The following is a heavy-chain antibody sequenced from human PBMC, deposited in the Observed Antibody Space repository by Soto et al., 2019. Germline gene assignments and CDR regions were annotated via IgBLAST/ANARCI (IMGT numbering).Heavy chain of an antibody. CDR1: GFTFSSYG. CDR2: IWYDGSNK. V-gene: IGHV3-33*01. Sequence: QVQLVESGGGVVQPGRSLRLSCAASGFTFSSYGMHWVRQAPGKGLEWVAVIWYDGSNKYYADFVKGRFTISRDNSKNTLYLQMNSLRAEDTAVYYCAREFGGYSYGGGNWFDPWGQGTLVTVSS. D-gene: IGHD5-18*01. J-gene: IGHJ5*02. CDR3: AREFGGYSYGGGNWFDP.